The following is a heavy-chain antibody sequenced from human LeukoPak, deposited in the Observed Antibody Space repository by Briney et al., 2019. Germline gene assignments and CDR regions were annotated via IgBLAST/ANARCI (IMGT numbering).Heavy chain of an antibody. D-gene: IGHD3-10*01. CDR1: GFTFSSYR. J-gene: IGHJ6*03. CDR2: INTDGTTI. V-gene: IGHV3-74*01. Sequence: GGSLRLSCATSGFTFSSYRMHWVRQDPGKGLMWVSRINTDGTTIDYADSVKGRFTISRDNAKNSLYLQMNTLRAEDTAVYYCARDLVWFGEPKGYYNYMDVWGKGTTVTVSS. CDR3: ARDLVWFGEPKGYYNYMDV.